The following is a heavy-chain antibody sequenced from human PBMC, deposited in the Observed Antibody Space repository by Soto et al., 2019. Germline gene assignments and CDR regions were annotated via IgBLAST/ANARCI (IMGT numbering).Heavy chain of an antibody. CDR1: GYTFTSYA. V-gene: IGHV1-3*01. CDR2: INAGNGNT. CDR3: ARARREADYDILTGYYHYYYYGMDV. Sequence: QVQLVQSGAEVKKPGASVKVSCKASGYTFTSYAMHWVRQAPGQRLEWMGWINAGNGNTKYSQKFQGRVTITRDTSASTAYMELSSLRSEDTAVYYCARARREADYDILTGYYHYYYYGMDVWGQGTTVTVSS. J-gene: IGHJ6*02. D-gene: IGHD3-9*01.